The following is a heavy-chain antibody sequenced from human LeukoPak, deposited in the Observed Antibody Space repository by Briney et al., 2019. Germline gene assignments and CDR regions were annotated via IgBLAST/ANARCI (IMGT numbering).Heavy chain of an antibody. D-gene: IGHD2-8*01. Sequence: PSETLSLTCAVYGGSFSGYYWSWIRQPPGKGLEWIGEINHSGSTNYNPSLKSRVTISVDTSKNQFSLKLSSVTAADTAVYYCASRVLMVYPNWFDPWGQGTLVTVSS. V-gene: IGHV4-34*01. CDR1: GGSFSGYY. CDR3: ASRVLMVYPNWFDP. J-gene: IGHJ5*02. CDR2: INHSGST.